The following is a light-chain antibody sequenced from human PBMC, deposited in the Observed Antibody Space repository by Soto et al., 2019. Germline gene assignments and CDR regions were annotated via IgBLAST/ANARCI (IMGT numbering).Light chain of an antibody. CDR3: QQAYITPYT. CDR2: AAS. V-gene: IGKV1-39*01. Sequence: DIHVTQSPVSLSASVGDRVTITCRTSQGISTYLNWYQQKAGDAPRLLISAASDLEKGVPSRFSGSGSGADFTLTISSLRPEDFATYYCQQAYITPYTFGQGAKLEI. J-gene: IGKJ2*01. CDR1: QGISTY.